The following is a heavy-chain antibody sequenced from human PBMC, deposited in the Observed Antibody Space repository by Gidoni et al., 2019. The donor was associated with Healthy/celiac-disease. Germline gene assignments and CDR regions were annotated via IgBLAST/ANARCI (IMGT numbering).Heavy chain of an antibody. V-gene: IGHV3-66*02. CDR1: GFTVSSHY. Sequence: EVQLVESGGGLVQPGGSLRLSCAASGFTVSSHYMSWVRQAPGKGLEWVSVIYSGGSTYYADSVKGRFTISRDNSKNTLYLQMNSLRAEDTAVYYCARWSGLTTVTTRNVVDAFDIWGQGTMVTVSS. CDR3: ARWSGLTTVTTRNVVDAFDI. D-gene: IGHD4-17*01. J-gene: IGHJ3*02. CDR2: IYSGGST.